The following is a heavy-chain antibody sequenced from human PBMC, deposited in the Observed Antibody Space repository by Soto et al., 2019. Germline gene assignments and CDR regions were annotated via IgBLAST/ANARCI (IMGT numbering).Heavy chain of an antibody. CDR2: INHSGST. CDR1: GGSFSGYY. J-gene: IGHJ4*01. Sequence: SETLSLTCAVYGGSFSGYYWSWIRQPPGKGLEWIGEINHSGSTNYNPSLKSRVTISVDTSKNQFALKLSSVTAADTAVYYCANRWGRVNRCHSSGWPFDYLGHGTLVTVSS. D-gene: IGHD6-19*01. V-gene: IGHV4-34*01. CDR3: ANRWGRVNRCHSSGWPFDY.